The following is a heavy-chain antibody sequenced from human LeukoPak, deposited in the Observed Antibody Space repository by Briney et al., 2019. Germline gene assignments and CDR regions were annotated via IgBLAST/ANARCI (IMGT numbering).Heavy chain of an antibody. CDR1: GGSISSGGYY. CDR2: IYYSGST. V-gene: IGHV4-39*01. D-gene: IGHD6-13*01. Sequence: SETLSLTCTVSGGSISSGGYYWGWIRQPPGKGLEWIGSIYYSGSTYYNPSPKSRVTISVDTSKNQFSLKLSSVTAADTAVYYCASSGTAAPTGWFDPWGQGTLVTVSS. J-gene: IGHJ5*02. CDR3: ASSGTAAPTGWFDP.